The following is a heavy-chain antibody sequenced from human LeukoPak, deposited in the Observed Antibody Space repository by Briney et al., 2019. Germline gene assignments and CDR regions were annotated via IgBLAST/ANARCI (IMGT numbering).Heavy chain of an antibody. Sequence: PGGSLRLSCAASGFTFSSYWMSSVRQAPGKGLEWVANIKQDGSEKYYVDSVKGRFTISRDNAKNSLYLQMNSLRAEDTAVYYCARGGYSGYDSDYYGMDVWGQGTTVTVSS. CDR2: IKQDGSEK. CDR3: ARGGYSGYDSDYYGMDV. V-gene: IGHV3-7*01. D-gene: IGHD5-12*01. J-gene: IGHJ6*02. CDR1: GFTFSSYW.